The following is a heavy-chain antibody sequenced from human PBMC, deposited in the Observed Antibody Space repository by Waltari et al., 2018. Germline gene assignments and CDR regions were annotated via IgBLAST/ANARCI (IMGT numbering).Heavy chain of an antibody. Sequence: EVQLVQSGVEVRKPGQSLKISCKGSGYSFTTSWIGWVRQMPGKGLEWMGIIYPGDSDTRYSPSFQGQVTISADNSISTAYLQWSSLKASDTAMYFCARAPTGTSSPYYFDYWGQGTLVTVSS. J-gene: IGHJ4*02. CDR3: ARAPTGTSSPYYFDY. D-gene: IGHD1-1*01. CDR1: GYSFTTSW. CDR2: IYPGDSDT. V-gene: IGHV5-51*01.